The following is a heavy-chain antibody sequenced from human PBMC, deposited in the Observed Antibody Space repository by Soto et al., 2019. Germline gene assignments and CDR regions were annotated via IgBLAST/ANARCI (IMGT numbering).Heavy chain of an antibody. CDR2: ISYDGSNK. D-gene: IGHD5-12*01. CDR1: GFTFSSYA. V-gene: IGHV3-30-3*01. CDR3: ARGGGYDRYYYYGMDV. Sequence: PGGSLRLSCAASGFTFSSYAMHWVRQAPGKGLEWVAVISYDGSNKYYADSVKGRFTISRDNSKNTLYLQMNSLRAEDTAVYYCARGGGYDRYYYYGMDVWGQGTTVTVSS. J-gene: IGHJ6*02.